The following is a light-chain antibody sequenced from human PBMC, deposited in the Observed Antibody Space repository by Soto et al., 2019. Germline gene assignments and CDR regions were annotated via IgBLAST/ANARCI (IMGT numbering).Light chain of an antibody. J-gene: IGKJ3*01. CDR1: QSVGTN. CDR2: GAS. V-gene: IGKV3-15*01. CDR3: QQYNNWPASFT. Sequence: EIVMTQSPATLSVSPGERAALSCRASQSVGTNLAWYQQKPGQAPRLLIYGASTRATGIPARFSGSGSGTEFTLTISSLQSEDFAVYYCQQYNNWPASFTFGPGTKVDIK.